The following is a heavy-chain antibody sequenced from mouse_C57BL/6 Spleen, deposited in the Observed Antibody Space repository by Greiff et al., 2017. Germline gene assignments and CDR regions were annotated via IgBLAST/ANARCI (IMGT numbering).Heavy chain of an antibody. CDR1: GYTFTDYE. Sequence: QVQLQQSGAELVRPGASVTLSCKASGYTFTDYEMHWVKQTPVHGLEWIGAIDPETGGTAYNQKFKGKAILTADKSSRTAYMELRSLTSEDSAVYYCTIGSAYYSNPGYWGQGTTLTVSS. D-gene: IGHD2-5*01. CDR3: TIGSAYYSNPGY. J-gene: IGHJ2*01. CDR2: IDPETGGT. V-gene: IGHV1-15*01.